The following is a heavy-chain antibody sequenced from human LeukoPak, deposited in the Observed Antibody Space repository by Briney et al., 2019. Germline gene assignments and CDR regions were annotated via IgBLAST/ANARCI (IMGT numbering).Heavy chain of an antibody. D-gene: IGHD2-2*01. CDR3: ARVSGIVVVPAAIGTGY. Sequence: GAAVKVSCKASGYTFTGYYMHWGRQPPGQGLEWVGVINPKSGGTNYAQKFQGRGTMTRDTSISTAYMELSRQRSDDTAVYYCARVSGIVVVPAAIGTGYWGQGTLVTVSS. J-gene: IGHJ4*02. V-gene: IGHV1-2*02. CDR1: GYTFTGYY. CDR2: INPKSGGT.